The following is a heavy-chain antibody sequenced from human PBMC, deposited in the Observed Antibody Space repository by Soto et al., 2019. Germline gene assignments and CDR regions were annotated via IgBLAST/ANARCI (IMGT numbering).Heavy chain of an antibody. J-gene: IGHJ6*02. CDR2: ISYDGSNK. CDR1: GFTFSSYA. CDR3: AREGFDEGKNYYYYGMDV. V-gene: IGHV3-30-3*01. D-gene: IGHD3-9*01. Sequence: PGGSLRLSCAASGFTFSSYAMHWVRQAPGKGLEWVAVISYDGSNKYYADSVKGRFTISRDNSKNTLYLQMNSLRAEDTAVYYCAREGFDEGKNYYYYGMDVWGQGTTVTVSS.